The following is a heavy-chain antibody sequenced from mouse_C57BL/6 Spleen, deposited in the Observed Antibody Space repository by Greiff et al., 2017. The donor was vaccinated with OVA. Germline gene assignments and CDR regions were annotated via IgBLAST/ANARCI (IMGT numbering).Heavy chain of an antibody. CDR1: GYTFTSYW. Sequence: VQLQQSGAELVKPGASVKMSCKASGYTFTSYWITWVKQRPGQGLEWIGDIYPGSGSTNYNEKFKSKATLTVDTSSSTAYMQLSSLTSEDSAVYYCAREGDYYGSSRAMDYWGQGTSVTVSS. D-gene: IGHD1-1*01. V-gene: IGHV1-55*01. J-gene: IGHJ4*01. CDR2: IYPGSGST. CDR3: AREGDYYGSSRAMDY.